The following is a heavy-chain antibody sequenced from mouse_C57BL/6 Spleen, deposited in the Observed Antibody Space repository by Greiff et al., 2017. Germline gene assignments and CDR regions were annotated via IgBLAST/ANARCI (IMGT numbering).Heavy chain of an antibody. D-gene: IGHD4-1*01. Sequence: EVQGVESGGGLVKPGGSLKLSCAASGFTFSDYGMHWVRQAPEKRLEWVATISDGGSYTYYPDNVKGRFTISRDNAKNNLYLQMSHLKSEDTAMYYCASTANFAYWGQGTLVTVSA. CDR1: GFTFSDYG. J-gene: IGHJ3*01. CDR3: ASTANFAY. V-gene: IGHV5-4*01. CDR2: ISDGGSYT.